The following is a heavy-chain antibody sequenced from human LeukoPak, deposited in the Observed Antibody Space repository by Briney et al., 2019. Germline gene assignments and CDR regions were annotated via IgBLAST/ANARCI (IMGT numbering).Heavy chain of an antibody. J-gene: IGHJ4*02. Sequence: PSETLSLTCTVSGGSISSYNWSWIRQPPRKGLEWIGNIYDSGSTNYNPSLKSRVTISLATSKNQCSLKLSSVTAADTAVYYCARQSISCSSLSYFDYWGQGTRVNVSS. CDR3: ARQSISCSSLSYFDY. CDR1: GGSISSYN. CDR2: IYDSGST. V-gene: IGHV4-59*01. D-gene: IGHD3-3*02.